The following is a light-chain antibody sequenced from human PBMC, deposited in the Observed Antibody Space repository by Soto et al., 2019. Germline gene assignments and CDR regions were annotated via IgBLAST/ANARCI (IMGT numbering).Light chain of an antibody. CDR1: QSVNSNY. J-gene: IGKJ5*01. CDR3: QQFDDSVT. Sequence: EIVLTQSPATLSVSPGERATLSCRASQSVNSNYLAWYQQKPGQAPRLLIYDASSRATGIPARFSGSGSGTDFTLTISSLEPEDSAVYYCQQFDDSVTFGQGTRLEIK. V-gene: IGKV3-20*01. CDR2: DAS.